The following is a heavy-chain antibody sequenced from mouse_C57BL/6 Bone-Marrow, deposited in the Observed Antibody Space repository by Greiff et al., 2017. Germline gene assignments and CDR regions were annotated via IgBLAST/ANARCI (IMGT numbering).Heavy chain of an antibody. V-gene: IGHV5-16*01. Sequence: DVKLVESEGGLVQPGSSMKLSCTASGFTFSDYYMAWVRQVPEKGLEWVANINYDGSSTYYLDSLKSRFIISRDNAKNLLYLQMSSLKSEDTATYYCARDVHSNYDWYFDVWGTGTTVTVSS. CDR1: GFTFSDYY. CDR3: ARDVHSNYDWYFDV. J-gene: IGHJ1*03. CDR2: INYDGSST. D-gene: IGHD2-5*01.